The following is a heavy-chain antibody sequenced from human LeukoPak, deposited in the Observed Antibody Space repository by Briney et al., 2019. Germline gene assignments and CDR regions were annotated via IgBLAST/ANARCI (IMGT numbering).Heavy chain of an antibody. Sequence: PSETLSLTCTVSGGSISSSSYYWGWIRQPPGKGLEWIGSIYYSGSTYYNPSLKSRVTISVDTSKNQFSLKLSSVTAADTAVYYCARAPSLTGYGDYYYMDVWGKGTTVTVSS. J-gene: IGHJ6*03. V-gene: IGHV4-39*01. CDR2: IYYSGST. D-gene: IGHD3-9*01. CDR1: GGSISSSSYY. CDR3: ARAPSLTGYGDYYYMDV.